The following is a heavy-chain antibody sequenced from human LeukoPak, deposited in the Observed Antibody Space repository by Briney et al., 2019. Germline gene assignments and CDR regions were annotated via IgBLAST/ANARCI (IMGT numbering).Heavy chain of an antibody. D-gene: IGHD2-21*01. Sequence: SETLSLTCSVSGGSISSNHWWSWVRQPPGKGLEWIGYIYYSGSTNYNPSLKSRVTISVDTSKNQFSLKLSSVTAADTAVYYCASYSTLRGAFDIWGQGTMVTVSS. CDR1: GGSISSNHW. V-gene: IGHV4-4*02. J-gene: IGHJ3*02. CDR3: ASYSTLRGAFDI. CDR2: IYYSGST.